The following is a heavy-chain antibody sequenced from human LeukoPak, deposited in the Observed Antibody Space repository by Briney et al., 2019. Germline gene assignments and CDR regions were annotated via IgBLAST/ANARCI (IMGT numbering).Heavy chain of an antibody. Sequence: PSETLSLTCAVYGGSFSGYYWSWIRQPPGKGLEWIGEINHSGNTNYNPSLKSRVTISVDTSKNQFSLKLSSVTAADTAVYYCARIASVWYSSGWYSPGIDYWGQGTLVTVSS. V-gene: IGHV4-34*01. CDR1: GGSFSGYY. J-gene: IGHJ4*02. D-gene: IGHD6-19*01. CDR2: INHSGNT. CDR3: ARIASVWYSSGWYSPGIDY.